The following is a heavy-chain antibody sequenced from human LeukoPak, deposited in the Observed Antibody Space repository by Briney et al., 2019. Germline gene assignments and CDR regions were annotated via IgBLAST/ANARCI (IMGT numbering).Heavy chain of an antibody. Sequence: PGGSLRLSCAASGFTFSSYAMHWVRQAPGKGLEWVAVISYDGSNKYYADSVKGRFTISRDNSKNTLYLQMNSLRAEDTAVYYCARDKASYYYDSSGYILPFWGQGTLVTVSS. D-gene: IGHD3-22*01. CDR1: GFTFSSYA. V-gene: IGHV3-30*04. CDR3: ARDKASYYYDSSGYILPF. CDR2: ISYDGSNK. J-gene: IGHJ4*02.